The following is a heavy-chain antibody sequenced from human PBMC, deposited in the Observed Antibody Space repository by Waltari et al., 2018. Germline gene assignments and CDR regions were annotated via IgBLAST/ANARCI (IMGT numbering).Heavy chain of an antibody. CDR2: IYRSGST. Sequence: QVQLQESGPGLVKPSGTLSLTCAVSGGSISSSNWWSWVRQPPGKGLEWIGGIYRSGSTNYNPSLKSRVAISVDKSKNQFSLKQSSVTAADTAVYYCALHTTYYYYGMDVWGQGTTVTVSS. CDR1: GGSISSSNW. CDR3: ALHTTYYYYGMDV. J-gene: IGHJ6*02. V-gene: IGHV4-4*02.